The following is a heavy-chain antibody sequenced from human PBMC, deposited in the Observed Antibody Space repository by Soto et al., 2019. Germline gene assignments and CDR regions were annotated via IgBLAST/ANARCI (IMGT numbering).Heavy chain of an antibody. CDR1: GGTFITSA. CDR3: ARGTSDVVLLPGAIKEGFAS. Sequence: QVRLVQSGAEVKKPGSSVTVSCKTSGGTFITSAISWVRQAPGQGLQWMGGIMPTLSSTHYAQKFQGRISITADESTHTAFLDLSSLRSEDTATHCCARGTSDVVLLPGAIKEGFASWGQGTLVTVSS. V-gene: IGHV1-69*01. D-gene: IGHD2-2*01. J-gene: IGHJ4*02. CDR2: IMPTLSST.